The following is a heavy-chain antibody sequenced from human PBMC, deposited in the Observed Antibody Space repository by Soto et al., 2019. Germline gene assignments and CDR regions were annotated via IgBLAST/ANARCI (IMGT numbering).Heavy chain of an antibody. V-gene: IGHV4-59*08. J-gene: IGHJ4*02. Sequence: SETLSLTCTVSGGSISSYYWSWIRQPPGKGLGWIGYIYYSGSTNYNPSLKSRVTISVDTSKNQFSLKLSSVTAADTAVYYCARQVYSSGWFFDYWGQGTLVTVSS. CDR1: GGSISSYY. CDR3: ARQVYSSGWFFDY. D-gene: IGHD6-19*01. CDR2: IYYSGST.